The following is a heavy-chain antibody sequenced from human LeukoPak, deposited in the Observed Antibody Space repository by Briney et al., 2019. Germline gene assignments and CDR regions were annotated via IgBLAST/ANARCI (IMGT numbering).Heavy chain of an antibody. J-gene: IGHJ3*02. CDR3: ARGGIEVPAFDI. Sequence: ASVKVSCKASGYTFTGNFIHWVRQAPGQGLEWVGLINSKSGATTYAQRFQGRLTLTRDTSISTAFMELDTLGSDDTAVYYCARGGIEVPAFDIWGRGTMVTVSS. CDR2: INSKSGAT. CDR1: GYTFTGNF. V-gene: IGHV1-2*02. D-gene: IGHD1-26*01.